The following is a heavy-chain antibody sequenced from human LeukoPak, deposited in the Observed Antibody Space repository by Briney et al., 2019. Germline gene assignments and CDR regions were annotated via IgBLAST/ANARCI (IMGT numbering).Heavy chain of an antibody. Sequence: ASVKVSCKASANTFTDFYMHWVRQAPGQGLEWMGIINPSGGSTSYAQRFQGRVTMTRDTSTSTVYMELSSLRSEDTAVYYCASARGYSYGFRWGQGTLVTVSS. CDR2: INPSGGST. J-gene: IGHJ4*02. CDR1: ANTFTDFY. D-gene: IGHD5-18*01. V-gene: IGHV1-46*01. CDR3: ASARGYSYGFR.